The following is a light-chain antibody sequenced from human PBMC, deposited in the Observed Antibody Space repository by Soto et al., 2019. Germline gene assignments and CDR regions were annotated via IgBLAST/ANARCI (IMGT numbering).Light chain of an antibody. CDR2: DVS. CDR1: SSDVGGYNF. CDR3: NSYTSSSTWV. Sequence: QSALTQPASVSGSPGQSITISCTGTSSDVGGYNFVSWYQQHPGKAPKLMIYDVSYRPSGVSNRFSGSKSGNTASLTISGLQAEDEADYYCNSYTSSSTWVFGGGTKVTVL. J-gene: IGLJ3*02. V-gene: IGLV2-14*03.